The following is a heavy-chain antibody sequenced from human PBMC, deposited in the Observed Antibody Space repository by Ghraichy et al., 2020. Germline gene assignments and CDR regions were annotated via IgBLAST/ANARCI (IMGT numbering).Heavy chain of an antibody. CDR2: LYTGGST. V-gene: IGHV4-4*07. Sequence: SQTLSLTCTVSGGSISSYYWSWIRQPAGKGLEWIGRLYTGGSTNYNPSLESRVTMSLDTSKTQFSLKLSSVTAADTAVYYCAGTQWVGGHWYFDLWGRGTLVTVSS. D-gene: IGHD6-19*01. CDR1: GGSISSYY. CDR3: AGTQWVGGHWYFDL. J-gene: IGHJ2*01.